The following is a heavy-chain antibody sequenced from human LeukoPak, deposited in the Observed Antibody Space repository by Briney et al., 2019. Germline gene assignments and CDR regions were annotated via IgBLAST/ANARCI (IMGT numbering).Heavy chain of an antibody. D-gene: IGHD1-14*01. CDR2: IYYSGST. J-gene: IGHJ4*02. V-gene: IGHV4-31*03. Sequence: SETLSLTCTVSGGSISSGGYYWSSIRQHPGKGLEWIGYIYYSGSTYYNPSLKSRVTISVDTSKNQISLKLSSVTAADTAVYYCARSEITSFSLAADYWGQGTLVTVSS. CDR1: GGSISSGGYY. CDR3: ARSEITSFSLAADY.